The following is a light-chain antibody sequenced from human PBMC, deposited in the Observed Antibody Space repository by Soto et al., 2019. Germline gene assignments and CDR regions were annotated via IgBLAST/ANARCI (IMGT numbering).Light chain of an antibody. CDR2: EGS. CDR3: CSYAGSSTFLYV. Sequence: QSALTQPASVSGSPGQSITISCTGTSSDVGSYNLVSWYQQHPGKAPKLMIYEGSKRPSGVSNRFSGSKSGNTASLTISGLQAEDEADYYCCSYAGSSTFLYVFGPGTKLTVL. V-gene: IGLV2-23*03. J-gene: IGLJ1*01. CDR1: SSDVGSYNL.